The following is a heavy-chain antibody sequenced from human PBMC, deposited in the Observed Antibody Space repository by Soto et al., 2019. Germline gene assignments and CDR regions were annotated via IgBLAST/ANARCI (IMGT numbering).Heavy chain of an antibody. V-gene: IGHV1-24*01. J-gene: IGHJ6*02. CDR2: FDPEDGET. D-gene: IGHD4-17*01. CDR3: AADYGDYRPYYYYYGMDV. CDR1: GYTLTELS. Sequence: GASVKVSCKVSGYTLTELSMHWVRQAPGKGLEWMGGFDPEDGETVYAQKFQGRVTMTEDTSTDTAYMELSSLRSEDTAVYYCAADYGDYRPYYYYYGMDVWGQGTTVTVSS.